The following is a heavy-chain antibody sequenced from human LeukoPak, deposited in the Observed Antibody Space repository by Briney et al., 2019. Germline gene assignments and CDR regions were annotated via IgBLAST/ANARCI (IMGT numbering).Heavy chain of an antibody. CDR3: ARGHYGGNRYFDI. J-gene: IGHJ4*02. CDR2: IHPNSGKT. CDR1: GYTFRSYE. V-gene: IGHV1-8*01. Sequence: ASVKVSCKASGYTFRSYEINWVRQAPGQGLEGVGWIHPNSGKTGYAQKFQGRVTMTRDTSTETAFIELSSLKFDDTATFYCARGHYGGNRYFDIWGQGTLVTVSS. D-gene: IGHD4-23*01.